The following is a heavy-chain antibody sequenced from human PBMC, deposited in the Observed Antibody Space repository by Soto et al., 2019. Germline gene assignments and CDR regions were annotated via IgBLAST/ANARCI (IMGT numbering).Heavy chain of an antibody. J-gene: IGHJ5*02. Sequence: SETLPLPCTVSGGSLIRYYWRLIRQPPGKGLEWIGYIYYSGSTNYNPSLKSRVTISVDTSKNQFSLRLSSVSAADTAMYYCERDAEQRDLLDPWS. CDR2: IYYSGST. CDR3: ERDAEQRDLLDP. D-gene: IGHD1-1*01. V-gene: IGHV4-59*01. CDR1: GGSLIRYY.